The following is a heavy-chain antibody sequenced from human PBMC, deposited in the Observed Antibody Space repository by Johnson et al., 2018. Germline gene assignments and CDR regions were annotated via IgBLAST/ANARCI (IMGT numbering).Heavy chain of an antibody. CDR3: AKDTKDVDTAMYI. J-gene: IGHJ3*02. CDR1: GFTFDDYV. Sequence: VQLVESGGGLVQPGRSXRLSCAASGFTFDDYVMHWVRQAPGKGLEWVSGISWHSGSIGYADSVKGRFTISRDNAKNSLYLQMNSLRAEDTALYYCAKDTKDVDTAMYIWGQGTMVTVSS. V-gene: IGHV3-9*01. CDR2: ISWHSGSI. D-gene: IGHD5-18*01.